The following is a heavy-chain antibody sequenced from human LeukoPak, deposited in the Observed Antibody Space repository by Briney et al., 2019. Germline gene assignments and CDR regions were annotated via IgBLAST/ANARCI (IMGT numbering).Heavy chain of an antibody. CDR1: GFTFSSYG. CDR2: IRYDGSNK. J-gene: IGHJ4*02. V-gene: IGHV3-30*02. D-gene: IGHD6-19*01. CDR3: AKTPVPYSSGWYGYYFDY. Sequence: GGSLRLSCAASGFTFSSYGMHWVRQAPGKGPERGAFIRYDGSNKYYADSVKGRFTISRDNSKNTLYLQMNSLRAEDTAVYYCAKTPVPYSSGWYGYYFDYWGQGTLVTVSS.